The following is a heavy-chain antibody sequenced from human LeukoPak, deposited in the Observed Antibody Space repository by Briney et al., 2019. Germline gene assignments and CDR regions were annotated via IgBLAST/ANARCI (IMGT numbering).Heavy chain of an antibody. CDR1: GGSFSGYY. CDR3: ARQRSDDYVWGKYYYYYGMDV. V-gene: IGHV4-34*01. J-gene: IGHJ6*02. D-gene: IGHD3-16*01. CDR2: INHSGST. Sequence: SETLSLTCAVYGGSFSGYYWSWIRQPPGKGLEWIGEINHSGSTNYNPSLKSRVTISVDTSKNQFSLKLSSVTAADTAVYYCARQRSDDYVWGKYYYYYGMDVWGQGTTVTVSS.